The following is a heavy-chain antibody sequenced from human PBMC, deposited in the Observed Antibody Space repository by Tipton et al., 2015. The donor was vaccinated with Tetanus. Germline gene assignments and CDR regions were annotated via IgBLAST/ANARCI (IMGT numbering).Heavy chain of an antibody. J-gene: IGHJ6*02. V-gene: IGHV1-2*02. D-gene: IGHD3-22*01. CDR1: GYTFTGYY. Sequence: LVQSGAELKKPGASVKVSCTASGYTFTGYYIYWVRQDPGQGLERMGWIDPNSGGTVYAQKFQGSVTMTRETSISTAYMELRSLRFNDTAVYYCARDRGYYIYYGMDVWGPGTTVTVS. CDR3: ARDRGYYIYYGMDV. CDR2: IDPNSGGT.